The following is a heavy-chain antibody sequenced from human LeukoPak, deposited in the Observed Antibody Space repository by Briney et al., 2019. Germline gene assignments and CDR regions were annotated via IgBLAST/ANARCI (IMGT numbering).Heavy chain of an antibody. J-gene: IGHJ3*02. Sequence: PSETLSLTCAVYGGSFSGYYWSWIRQPPGKGLEWIGEINHSGSTNDNPSLKSRVTISVDTSKNQFSLKLSSVTAADTAVYYCARGRLHYDFWSGYLGAFDIWGQGTMVTVSS. V-gene: IGHV4-34*01. D-gene: IGHD3-3*01. CDR2: INHSGST. CDR1: GGSFSGYY. CDR3: ARGRLHYDFWSGYLGAFDI.